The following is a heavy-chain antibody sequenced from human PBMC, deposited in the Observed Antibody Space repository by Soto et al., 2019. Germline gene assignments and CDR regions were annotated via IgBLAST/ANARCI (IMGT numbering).Heavy chain of an antibody. J-gene: IGHJ4*02. CDR3: ASQGRGYCSGGSCFNDY. V-gene: IGHV4-39*01. CDR2: IYYSGST. CDR1: GGSISSSSYY. D-gene: IGHD2-15*01. Sequence: SETLSLTCTVSGGSISSSSYYWGWIRQPPGKGLEWIGSIYYSGSTYYNPSLKSRVTISVDTSKNQFSLKLSSVTAADTAVYYCASQGRGYCSGGSCFNDYWGQGT.